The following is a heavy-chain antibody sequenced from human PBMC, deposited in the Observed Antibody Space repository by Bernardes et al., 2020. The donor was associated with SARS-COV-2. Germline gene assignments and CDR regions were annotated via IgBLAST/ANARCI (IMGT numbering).Heavy chain of an antibody. V-gene: IGHV3-48*03. Sequence: GSLRLSCAAAGFTFSNYEMHWVRKAPGKGLEWVSYISKSGASIYYADSVKGRFTISRDNAQNLLYLQMNNLRAEDTALYSCTSFPDILSGNRYNWFDPWGQGTLVTVSS. D-gene: IGHD3-9*01. CDR1: GFTFSNYE. CDR2: ISKSGASI. J-gene: IGHJ5*02. CDR3: TSFPDILSGNRYNWFDP.